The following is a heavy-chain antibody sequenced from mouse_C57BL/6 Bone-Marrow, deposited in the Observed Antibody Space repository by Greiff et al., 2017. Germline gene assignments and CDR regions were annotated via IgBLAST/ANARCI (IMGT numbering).Heavy chain of an antibody. Sequence: EVQLQRSGAELVRPGASVKLSCTASGFNIKDDYMHWVKQRPEQGLEWIGWIDPENGDTEYASKFQGMATITADTSSNTAYLQLSSLTSEDTAVYYCTRGGTTVVFDYWGQGTTLTVSS. D-gene: IGHD1-1*01. CDR3: TRGGTTVVFDY. CDR2: IDPENGDT. CDR1: GFNIKDDY. V-gene: IGHV14-4*01. J-gene: IGHJ2*01.